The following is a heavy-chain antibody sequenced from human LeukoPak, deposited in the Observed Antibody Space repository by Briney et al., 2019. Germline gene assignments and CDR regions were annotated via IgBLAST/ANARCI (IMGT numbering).Heavy chain of an antibody. CDR1: AFTFTDYY. CDR3: ARTISRGYFDY. Sequence: PGGSLRLSCAASAFTFTDYYMSWIRQAPGKGLEWISYISSSGTATSHADSVKGRFTISRDNAKNSLYLQMSSLRAEDTAVYYCARTISRGYFDYWGQGTLVTVSS. J-gene: IGHJ4*02. CDR2: ISSSGTAT. V-gene: IGHV3-11*04. D-gene: IGHD3-3*01.